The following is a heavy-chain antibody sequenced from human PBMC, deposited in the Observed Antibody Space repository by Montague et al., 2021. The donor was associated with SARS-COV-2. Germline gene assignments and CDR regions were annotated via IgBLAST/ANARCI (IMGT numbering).Heavy chain of an antibody. CDR2: IYHSGST. D-gene: IGHD2-2*01. CDR1: GFTFSSYEM. V-gene: IGHV4-4*02. CDR3: ARDLLRYCSSTSCYNDAFDI. Sequence: SLRLSCAASGFTFSSYEMNWVRQPPGKGLEWIGEIYHSGSTNYNPSLKSRVTISVDKSKNQFSLKLSSVTAADTAVYYCARDLLRYCSSTSCYNDAFDIWGQGTMVTVSS. J-gene: IGHJ3*02.